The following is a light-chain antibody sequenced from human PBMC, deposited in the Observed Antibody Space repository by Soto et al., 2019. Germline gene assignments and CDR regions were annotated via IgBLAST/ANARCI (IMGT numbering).Light chain of an antibody. Sequence: YELTQPPSVSVSPEQTASITCSGDKLGDKYACWYQQKPGQSPVLVIYQDTKRPSGIPERFSGSNSGNTATLTISGTQAMDEADYYCQAWDSSTAVFGGGTKLTVL. CDR3: QAWDSSTAV. CDR1: KLGDKY. CDR2: QDT. J-gene: IGLJ2*01. V-gene: IGLV3-1*01.